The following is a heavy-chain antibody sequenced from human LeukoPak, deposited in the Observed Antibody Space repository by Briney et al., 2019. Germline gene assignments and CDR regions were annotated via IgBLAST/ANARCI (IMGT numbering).Heavy chain of an antibody. Sequence: GGSLRLSCAASGFTFSSYAMSWVRQAPGKGLEWVSVSVIGGSGGTSGDSTYYADSVKGRFTISRDDSNNTLYLQMNNLRVEETAVYYCAKHRSGIAASGSNYWGQGTLVSVSS. CDR3: AKHRSGIAASGSNY. J-gene: IGHJ4*02. D-gene: IGHD6-13*01. CDR1: GFTFSSYA. CDR2: IGGSGGTSGDST. V-gene: IGHV3-23*01.